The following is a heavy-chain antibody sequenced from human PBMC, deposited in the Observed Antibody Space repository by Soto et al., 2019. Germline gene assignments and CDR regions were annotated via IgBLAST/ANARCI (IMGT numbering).Heavy chain of an antibody. V-gene: IGHV3-7*01. Sequence: EVQVVESGGDLVQPGGSLRLSCAASGFTFSSHWMTWVRQVPGTGLEWVANINQDGSDQYYVASVKGRFTISRDNAKNSLCLHMNSLRVEDTAVYYCATSMRHTLNPWGQGTLVTVSS. CDR2: INQDGSDQ. CDR1: GFTFSSHW. CDR3: ATSMRHTLNP. J-gene: IGHJ5*02. D-gene: IGHD2-8*01.